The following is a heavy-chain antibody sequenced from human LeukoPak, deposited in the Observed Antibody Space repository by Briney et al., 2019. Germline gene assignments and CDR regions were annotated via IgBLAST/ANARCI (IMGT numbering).Heavy chain of an antibody. CDR2: IYYSGTT. J-gene: IGHJ6*02. CDR3: ARDASLDV. V-gene: IGHV4-31*03. CDR1: GGSISGGGYY. Sequence: SGTLSLTGTVSGGSISGGGYYGNWIRQYPGTGLEWIGSIYYSGTTYYNPSLKNRVTISVDTSKNQFFLRLSSVTAADTAVYYCARDASLDVWGQGTTVTVSS.